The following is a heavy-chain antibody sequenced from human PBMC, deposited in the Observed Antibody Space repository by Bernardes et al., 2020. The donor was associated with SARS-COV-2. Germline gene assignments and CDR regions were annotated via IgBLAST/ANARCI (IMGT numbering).Heavy chain of an antibody. Sequence: SETLSLTCTVSGGSMSSYFWSWIRQPPGRGLEWIGYIYFTWEHQVQPLPPKSNPSLDSRVTMSVDTSKNQFSLKLTSVTAADTAVYYCARDEIYFQHWGQGTLVTVSS. V-gene: IGHV4-59*01. CDR3: ARDEIYFQH. CDR2: IYFTWEH. J-gene: IGHJ1*01. CDR1: GGSMSSYF.